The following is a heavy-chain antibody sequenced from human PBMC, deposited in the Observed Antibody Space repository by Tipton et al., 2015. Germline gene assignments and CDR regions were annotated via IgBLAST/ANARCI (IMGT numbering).Heavy chain of an antibody. Sequence: TLSLTCTVSVVSITTGDYYWSWIRQPPGKGLEWIGHISYNGSTCCNPSLKSPLTTSIDTAKNQFSLNLTSVTAADTAMYYCARGGGDDYIWGSARFDSWGQGILVAVSS. CDR3: ARGGGDDYIWGSARFDS. D-gene: IGHD3-16*01. J-gene: IGHJ5*01. V-gene: IGHV4-30-4*01. CDR2: ISYNGST. CDR1: VVSITTGDYY.